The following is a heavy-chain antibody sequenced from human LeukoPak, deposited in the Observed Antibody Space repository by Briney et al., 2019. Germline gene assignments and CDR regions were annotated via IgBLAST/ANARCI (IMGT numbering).Heavy chain of an antibody. V-gene: IGHV1-8*01. CDR1: GYTFTSYV. D-gene: IGHD1-14*01. CDR2: MNPNSGNT. CDR3: ARAGIRAKTKFDY. Sequence: ASVKVSCKASGYTFTSYVINWVRQATGQGLEWMGWMNPNSGNTGYAQKFQGRVTMTRNTSISTAYMELSSLRSDDTAVYYCARAGIRAKTKFDYWGQGTLVTVSS. J-gene: IGHJ4*02.